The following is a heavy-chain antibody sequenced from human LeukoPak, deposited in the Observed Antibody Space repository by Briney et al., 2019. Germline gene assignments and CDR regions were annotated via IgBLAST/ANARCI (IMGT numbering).Heavy chain of an antibody. J-gene: IGHJ4*02. CDR2: MSPNTVNT. CDR3: ARGISDGEYEGGRGS. Sequence: ASVKVSCKASGYTFTNYDINWVRQAPGRGLEWMGWMSPNTVNTGYAQKFQGRLTMTKNASITTAYMELSSLTSEDTAVYYCARGISDGEYEGGRGSWGQGTLVTVSS. CDR1: GYTFTNYD. V-gene: IGHV1-8*01. D-gene: IGHD4-17*01.